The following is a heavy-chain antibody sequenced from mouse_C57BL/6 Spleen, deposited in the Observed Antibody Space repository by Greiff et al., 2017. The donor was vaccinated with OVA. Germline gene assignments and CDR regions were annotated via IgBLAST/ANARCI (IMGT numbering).Heavy chain of an antibody. CDR2: ILPGSGST. D-gene: IGHD2-5*01. Sequence: QVQLQQSGAELMKPGASVKLSCKATGYTFTGYWIEWVKQRPGHGLEWIGEILPGSGSTNYNEKFKGKATFTADTSSNTAYILISSLTTEDSAIYYCASGDSNRYYYAMDYWGQGTSVTVSS. CDR1: GYTFTGYW. J-gene: IGHJ4*01. CDR3: ASGDSNRYYYAMDY. V-gene: IGHV1-9*01.